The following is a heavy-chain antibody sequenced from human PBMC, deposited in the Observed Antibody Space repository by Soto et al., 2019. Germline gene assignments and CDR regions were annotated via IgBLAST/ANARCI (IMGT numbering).Heavy chain of an antibody. CDR2: IDWDDDK. CDR3: ARSLSYYYGSGSYNWFDP. D-gene: IGHD3-10*01. J-gene: IGHJ5*02. V-gene: IGHV2-70*01. CDR1: GFSLSTSGMC. Sequence: GSGPTLVNPTQTLTLTCTFSGFSLSTSGMCVSWIRQPPGKALEWLALIDWDDDKYYSTSLKTRLTISKDTSKNQVVLTMTNMDPVDTATYYCARSLSYYYGSGSYNWFDPWGQGTLVTVSS.